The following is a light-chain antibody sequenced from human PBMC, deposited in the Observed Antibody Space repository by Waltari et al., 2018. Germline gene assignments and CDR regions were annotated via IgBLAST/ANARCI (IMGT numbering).Light chain of an antibody. J-gene: IGLJ3*02. CDR2: RSD. V-gene: IGLV1-44*01. Sequence: QSVLTQPPSASGTPGQRVTISCSGSSSNIGDNVVNWYQQLPGKAPTLLIYRSDQRHSGVPDRFSGSKSGTIASLAISGLQSADEGDYYCAAWDDSLHGHWVFGGGTKETVL. CDR1: SSNIGDNV. CDR3: AAWDDSLHGHWV.